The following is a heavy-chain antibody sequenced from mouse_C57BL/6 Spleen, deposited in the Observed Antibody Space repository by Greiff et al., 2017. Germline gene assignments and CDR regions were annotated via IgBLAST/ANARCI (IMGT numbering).Heavy chain of an antibody. J-gene: IGHJ2*01. D-gene: IGHD1-1*01. CDR3: ARSVLRRDFDY. CDR2: IYPSDSET. CDR1: GYTFTSYW. Sequence: QVQLQQPGAELVRPGSSVKLSCKASGYTFTSYWMDWVKQRPGQGLEWIGNIYPSDSETHYNQKFKDKATLTVDKSSSTAYMQLSSLTSEDSAVYYCARSVLRRDFDYWGQGTTLTVSS. V-gene: IGHV1-61*01.